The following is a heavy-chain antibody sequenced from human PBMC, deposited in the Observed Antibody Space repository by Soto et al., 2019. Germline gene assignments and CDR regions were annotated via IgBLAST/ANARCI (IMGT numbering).Heavy chain of an antibody. CDR1: GFRFSGHG. J-gene: IGHJ6*02. V-gene: IGHV3-30*18. D-gene: IGHD3-10*01. Sequence: GKFLTISRLTSGFRFSGHGFHWVRQAPGKGLKWMAVISYEGINKYYADSVKGRFTISRDNYKNTLFLQMNSLRAEDTAVYYCAKIRPRSTIYYYYGMDVWGQGTTVTVSS. CDR3: AKIRPRSTIYYYYGMDV. CDR2: ISYEGINK.